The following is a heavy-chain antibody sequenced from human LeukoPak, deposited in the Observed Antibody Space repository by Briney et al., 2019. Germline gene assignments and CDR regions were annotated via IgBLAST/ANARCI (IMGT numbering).Heavy chain of an antibody. CDR1: GYTFTGYY. D-gene: IGHD3-10*01. V-gene: IGHV1-2*02. J-gene: IGHJ6*03. Sequence: ASVKVSCKASGYTFTGYYMHWVRQAPGQGLGWMGWINPNSGGTNYAQNFRGRDTMTRDTSISTAYMERSRLISDDTAVYYCARDYGSGSYYKPDYYMDVWGKGTTVTVSS. CDR3: ARDYGSGSYYKPDYYMDV. CDR2: INPNSGGT.